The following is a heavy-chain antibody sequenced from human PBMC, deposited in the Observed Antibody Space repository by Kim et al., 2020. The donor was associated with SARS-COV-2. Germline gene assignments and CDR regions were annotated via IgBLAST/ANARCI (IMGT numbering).Heavy chain of an antibody. V-gene: IGHV4-39*01. Sequence: SETLSLTCTVSGGSISSSSYYWGWIRQPPGKGLEWIGSIYYSGSTYYNPSLKSRVTISVDTSKNQFSLKLSSVTAADTAVYYCARQWDGYDSENWFDPWGQGTLVTVSS. D-gene: IGHD5-12*01. CDR2: IYYSGST. J-gene: IGHJ5*02. CDR1: GGSISSSSYY. CDR3: ARQWDGYDSENWFDP.